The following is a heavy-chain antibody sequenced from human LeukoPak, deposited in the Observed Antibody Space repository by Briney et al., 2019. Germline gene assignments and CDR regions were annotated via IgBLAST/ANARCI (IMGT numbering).Heavy chain of an antibody. V-gene: IGHV4-59*11. Sequence: SETLSLTCTVSGGSISSHYWSWIRQPPGKGLEWIGYIYHRGSATYNPSLKSRVAISLDTSKNQFSLKLSSVTAADTAVYYCARGGTYYTSGSYLGYWGQGTLVTVSS. CDR1: GGSISSHY. CDR2: IYHRGSA. J-gene: IGHJ4*02. CDR3: ARGGTYYTSGSYLGY. D-gene: IGHD3-10*01.